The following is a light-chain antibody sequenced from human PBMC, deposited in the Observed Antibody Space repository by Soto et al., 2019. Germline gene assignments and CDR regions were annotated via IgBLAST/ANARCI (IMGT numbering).Light chain of an antibody. CDR2: GAS. CDR1: QSVTSRY. V-gene: IGKV3-20*01. J-gene: IGKJ4*01. CDR3: QKYGSSPPLS. Sequence: EIVLTQSPGTLSLSPGERATLSCRASQSVTSRYLAWYQQKPGQAPRLLIYGASSRATGIPDRFSGSGSGKDLTLTISRLETEDFAVYYCQKYGSSPPLSFGRGTKVEIK.